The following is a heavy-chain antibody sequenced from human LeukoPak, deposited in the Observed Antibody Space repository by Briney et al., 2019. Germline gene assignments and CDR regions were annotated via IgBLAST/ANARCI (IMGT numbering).Heavy chain of an antibody. CDR1: GFTFSTYA. CDR3: AHPTRYYDFWSGYYTDNAFDI. CDR2: ISGSGGST. V-gene: IGHV3-23*01. Sequence: GGSLRLSCAASGFTFSTYAMHWVRQAPGKGLEWVSAISGSGGSTYYADSVKGRFTISRDNSKNTLYLQMNSLRAEDTAVYYCAHPTRYYDFWSGYYTDNAFDIWGQGTMVTVSS. J-gene: IGHJ3*02. D-gene: IGHD3-3*01.